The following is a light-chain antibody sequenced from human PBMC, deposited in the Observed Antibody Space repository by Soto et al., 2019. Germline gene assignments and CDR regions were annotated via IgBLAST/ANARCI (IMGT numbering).Light chain of an antibody. Sequence: EILLTQSPGTLSLSPGERATSSCRASQSVSENYLAWYQQKPGQAPRLLVSAASSRATGIPDRFSGSGSGTDFTLTISRLEPDDFAVYYCQQYGSSPWSFGQGTKVEIK. CDR1: QSVSENY. V-gene: IGKV3-20*01. CDR3: QQYGSSPWS. J-gene: IGKJ1*01. CDR2: AAS.